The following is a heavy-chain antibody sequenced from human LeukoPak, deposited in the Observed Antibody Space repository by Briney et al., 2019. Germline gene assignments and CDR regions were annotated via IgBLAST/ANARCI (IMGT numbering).Heavy chain of an antibody. D-gene: IGHD3-16*02. CDR3: ARHSRNTFGVVVVPNYFDY. Sequence: PSETLSLTCTVSGGSISSSSYYWGWIRQPPGKGLEWIGSIYYSGSTYYNPSLKSRVTISVDTSKNQFSLKLSSVTAADTAVYYCARHSRNTFGVVVVPNYFDYWGQGTLVTVSS. J-gene: IGHJ4*02. CDR2: IYYSGST. V-gene: IGHV4-39*01. CDR1: GGSISSSSYY.